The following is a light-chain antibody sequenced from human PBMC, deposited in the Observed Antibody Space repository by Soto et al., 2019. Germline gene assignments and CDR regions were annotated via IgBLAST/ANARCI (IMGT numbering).Light chain of an antibody. V-gene: IGLV2-11*01. CDR1: SSDVGGYNY. CDR2: DVS. CDR3: CSHAGSYTYV. J-gene: IGLJ1*01. Sequence: QSALTQPRSVSGSPGQSVTISCTGTSSDVGGYNYVFWYQQHPGKAPKVMIYDVSERPSGVPDRFSGSKSGNTASLTISGLQAEDEADYYCCSHAGSYTYVFGTGTKVTVL.